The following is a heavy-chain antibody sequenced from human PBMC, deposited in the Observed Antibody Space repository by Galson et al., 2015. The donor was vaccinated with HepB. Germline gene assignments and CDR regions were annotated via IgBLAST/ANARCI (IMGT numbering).Heavy chain of an antibody. J-gene: IGHJ6*03. CDR1: GGTFSYYT. CDR2: IIPIFGTA. V-gene: IGHV1-69*13. CDR3: AREGYSSSWGLGYYYYMDV. Sequence: SVKVSCKASGGTFSYYTISWVRQAPGQGLEWMGGIIPIFGTANYAQKFQGRVTITADESTSTAYMELSSLRSEDTAVYYCAREGYSSSWGLGYYYYMDVWGKGTTVTVSS. D-gene: IGHD6-13*01.